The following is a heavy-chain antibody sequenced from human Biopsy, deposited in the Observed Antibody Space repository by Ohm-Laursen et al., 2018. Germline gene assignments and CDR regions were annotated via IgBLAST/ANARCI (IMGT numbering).Heavy chain of an antibody. CDR3: ARATNSTGWPYYYFYGMDV. J-gene: IGHJ6*02. D-gene: IGHD2/OR15-2a*01. CDR1: GCSISRYY. Sequence: SETLSLTCTVSGCSISRYYWSWIRQTPGKGLEWIGYIYYSGSTNYNPSLKSRVTISVDTSKNQFSLRLNSVTAADTAVYYCARATNSTGWPYYYFYGMDVWGQGTTVTVSS. CDR2: IYYSGST. V-gene: IGHV4-59*01.